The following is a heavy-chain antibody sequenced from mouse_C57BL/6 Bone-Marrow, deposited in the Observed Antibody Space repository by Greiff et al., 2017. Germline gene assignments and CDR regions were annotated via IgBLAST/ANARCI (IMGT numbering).Heavy chain of an antibody. CDR2: IWWDDDK. J-gene: IGHJ1*03. D-gene: IGHD4-1*01. V-gene: IGHV8-8*01. CDR3: ARIAFINWYWYFDV. Sequence: QVTLKESGPGILQPSQTLSLTCSFSGFSLSTFGMGVGWIRQPSGKGLEWLAHIWWDDDKYYNPALKSRLTISKDTSKNHVFLKIANVDTADTATYYCARIAFINWYWYFDVWGTGTTVTVSS. CDR1: GFSLSTFGMG.